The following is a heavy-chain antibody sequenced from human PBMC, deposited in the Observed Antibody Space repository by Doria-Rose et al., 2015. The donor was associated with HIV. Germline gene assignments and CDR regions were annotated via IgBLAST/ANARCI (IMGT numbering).Heavy chain of an antibody. Sequence: VQLVESGGGLVQPGRSLRLFCVGSGFSFESYAMHWVRLAPGKGLEWVAGISRDSGAKGNADSVEGRFTISRDNAKKSVYLEMRSLRPEDTAFYYCAKTPIIGPKYYFYMDVWGKGTSVTVSS. J-gene: IGHJ6*03. V-gene: IGHV3-9*01. CDR2: ISRDSGAK. CDR1: GFSFESYA. CDR3: AKTPIIGPKYYFYMDV. D-gene: IGHD3-3*01.